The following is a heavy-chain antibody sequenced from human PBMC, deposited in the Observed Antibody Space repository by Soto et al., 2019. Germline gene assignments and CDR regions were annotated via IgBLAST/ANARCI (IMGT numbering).Heavy chain of an antibody. V-gene: IGHV3-30-3*01. CDR3: AKESYNRRTDFDH. CDR2: ISYDGSNK. CDR1: GFTFSSYA. J-gene: IGHJ4*02. Sequence: GGSLRLSCAASGFTFSSYAMHWVRQAPGKGLEWVAVISYDGSNKYYADSVKGRFTISRDNSKNTLYLQMNSLRAEDTAIYYCAKESYNRRTDFDHWGQGALVTVSS. D-gene: IGHD3-10*01.